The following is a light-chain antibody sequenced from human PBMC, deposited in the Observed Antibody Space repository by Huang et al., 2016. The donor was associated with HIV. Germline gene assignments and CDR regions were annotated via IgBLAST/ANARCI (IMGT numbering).Light chain of an antibody. V-gene: IGKV4-1*01. CDR1: QSVLDNSNKKNC. J-gene: IGKJ2*01. Sequence: DIVMTQSPDSLAVSLGERATINCKSSQSVLDNSNKKNCLAWFQQKPGQPPKLLIYWAASREAGVPDRVSGSGSGTEFTLTISSLQAEDVAVYYCHQYYNTPYTFGQGTKLEIK. CDR2: WAA. CDR3: HQYYNTPYT.